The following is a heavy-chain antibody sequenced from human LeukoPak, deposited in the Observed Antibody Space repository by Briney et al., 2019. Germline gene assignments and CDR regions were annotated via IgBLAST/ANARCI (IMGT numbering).Heavy chain of an antibody. V-gene: IGHV4-59*01. Sequence: SETLSLTCTVSGGSIRSYYWSWIRQPPGKGLEWIGYIYYSGSTNYNPSLKSRVTISVDTSKNQFSLKLSSVTAADTAVYYCARSYDSSGSTFDPWGQGTLVTVSS. CDR1: GGSIRSYY. CDR3: ARSYDSSGSTFDP. D-gene: IGHD3-22*01. J-gene: IGHJ5*02. CDR2: IYYSGST.